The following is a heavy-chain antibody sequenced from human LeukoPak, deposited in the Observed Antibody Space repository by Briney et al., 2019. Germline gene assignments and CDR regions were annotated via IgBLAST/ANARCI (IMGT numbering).Heavy chain of an antibody. CDR3: ARHRAAAEGGALDY. J-gene: IGHJ4*02. D-gene: IGHD6-13*01. V-gene: IGHV5-51*01. CDR1: GYSFTSYW. Sequence: GESLKISCKGSGYSFTSYWIGWVRQMPGKGLEWMGIIYPGGSATRYSPSFQGQVTISADKSISAAYLQWSSLKASDNAIYYCARHRAAAEGGALDYWGQGTLVTVSS. CDR2: IYPGGSAT.